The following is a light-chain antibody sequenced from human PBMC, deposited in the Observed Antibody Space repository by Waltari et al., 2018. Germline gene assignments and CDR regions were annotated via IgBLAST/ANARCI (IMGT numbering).Light chain of an antibody. CDR3: CSYAGSYTWV. CDR1: SSAVGNYNL. Sequence: QSALTQPASVSGSPGQSITISCPGTSSAVGNYNLFSWYQQYPGKAPKVMIYDDNRRPSGVSDRFSGSKSGNTASLTISGVQAEDEADYYCCSYAGSYTWVFGGGTKLTVL. CDR2: DDN. J-gene: IGLJ3*02. V-gene: IGLV2-23*01.